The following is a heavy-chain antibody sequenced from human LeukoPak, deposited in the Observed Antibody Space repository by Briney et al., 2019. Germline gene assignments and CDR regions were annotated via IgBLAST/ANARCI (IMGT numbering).Heavy chain of an antibody. CDR3: ARMDGSNWTFDY. CDR1: GGSIDNYY. Sequence: PSETLTLTCTVSGGSIDNYYWSWIRQPAGKGLEWIGRSFSSGNTNYNPSLKSRVTTSVATSKTQFSLKLSSVTAADTAVYYCARMDGSNWTFDYWGQGTLVTVSS. CDR2: SFSSGNT. D-gene: IGHD6-13*01. J-gene: IGHJ4*02. V-gene: IGHV4-4*07.